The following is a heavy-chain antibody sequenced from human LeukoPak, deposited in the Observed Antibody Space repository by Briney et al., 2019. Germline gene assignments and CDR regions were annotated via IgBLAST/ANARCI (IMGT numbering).Heavy chain of an antibody. CDR3: ARDRVDIVVVVADYYGMDV. D-gene: IGHD2-15*01. CDR1: GFTFSSYW. J-gene: IGHJ6*02. V-gene: IGHV3-7*01. Sequence: GGSLRLSCAASGFTFSSYWMSWVSQAPGKGLEWVANIKQDGSEKYYVDSVRGRFTISRDNAKNSLYLQMNSLRAEDTAVYYCARDRVDIVVVVADYYGMDVWGQGTTVTVSS. CDR2: IKQDGSEK.